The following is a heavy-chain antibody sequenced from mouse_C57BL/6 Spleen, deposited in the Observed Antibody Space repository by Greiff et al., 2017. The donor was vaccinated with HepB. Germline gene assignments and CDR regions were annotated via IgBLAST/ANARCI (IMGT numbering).Heavy chain of an antibody. V-gene: IGHV1-63*01. CDR3: ARSRYGNLYAMDY. J-gene: IGHJ4*01. Sequence: VQLQQSGAELVRPGTSVKMSCKASGYTFTNYWIGWAKQRPGHGLEWIGDIYPGGGYTNYNEKFKGKATLTADKSSSTAYMQFSSLTSEDSAIYYCARSRYGNLYAMDYWGQGTSVTVSS. CDR2: IYPGGGYT. D-gene: IGHD2-10*02. CDR1: GYTFTNYW.